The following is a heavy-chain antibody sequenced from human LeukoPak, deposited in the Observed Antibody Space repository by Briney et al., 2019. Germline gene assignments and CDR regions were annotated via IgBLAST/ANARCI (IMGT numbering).Heavy chain of an antibody. D-gene: IGHD3-3*01. CDR1: GYTFTSYD. J-gene: IGHJ6*03. Sequence: GASVKVSCKASGYTFTSYDINWVRQATGQGLEWMGWMNPNSGNTDYAQKFQGRVTMTRNTSISTAYMELSSLRSEDTAVYYCARRGREYYDFWSGYYMDVWGKGTTVTVSS. V-gene: IGHV1-8*01. CDR2: MNPNSGNT. CDR3: ARRGREYYDFWSGYYMDV.